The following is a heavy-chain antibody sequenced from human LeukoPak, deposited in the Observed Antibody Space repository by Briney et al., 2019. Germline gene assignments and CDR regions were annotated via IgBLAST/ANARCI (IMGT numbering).Heavy chain of an antibody. Sequence: ASVKVSCKASGYTFTGYYMHWVRQATGQGLEWMGWMNPNSGNTGYAQKFQGRVTMTRNTSISTAYMELSSLRSEDTAVYYCARGHYYYDSSGYYSREYYFDYWGQGTLVTVSS. V-gene: IGHV1-8*02. D-gene: IGHD3-22*01. J-gene: IGHJ4*02. CDR3: ARGHYYYDSSGYYSREYYFDY. CDR2: MNPNSGNT. CDR1: GYTFTGYY.